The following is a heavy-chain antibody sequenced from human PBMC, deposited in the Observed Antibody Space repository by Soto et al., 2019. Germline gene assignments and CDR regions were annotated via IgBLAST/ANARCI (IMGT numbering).Heavy chain of an antibody. Sequence: SETLSLTCAAYGVSFSGYYWSWIRQPPGKGLEWIGEINHSGSTNYNPSLKSRVTISVDTSKNQFSLKLSSVTAADTAVYYCARESPYYHILTGYSDNWFDPWGRGTLVTVPS. J-gene: IGHJ5*02. CDR1: GVSFSGYY. CDR3: ARESPYYHILTGYSDNWFDP. D-gene: IGHD3-9*01. CDR2: INHSGST. V-gene: IGHV4-34*01.